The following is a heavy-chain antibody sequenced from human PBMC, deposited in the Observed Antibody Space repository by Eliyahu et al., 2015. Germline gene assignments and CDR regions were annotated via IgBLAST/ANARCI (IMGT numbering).Heavy chain of an antibody. CDR3: AKDMSSGWKRKPFDY. J-gene: IGHJ4*02. CDR1: GFXFXYXA. V-gene: IGHV3-9*01. D-gene: IGHD6-19*01. CDR2: ISWNSGSI. Sequence: EVQLVESGGGLVQPGRSLRLSXXAXGFXFXYXAMHWVRQAPGKGLEWVSGISWNSGSIGYADSVKGRFTISRDNAKNSLYLQMNSLRAEDTALYYCAKDMSSGWKRKPFDYWGQGTLVTVSS.